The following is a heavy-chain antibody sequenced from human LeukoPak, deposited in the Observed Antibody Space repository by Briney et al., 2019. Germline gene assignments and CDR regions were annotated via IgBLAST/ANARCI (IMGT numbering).Heavy chain of an antibody. CDR3: ARSGYSSGWVDY. CDR1: GYTFTSYY. Sequence: ASVKVSCKASGYTFTSYYMHWVRQAPGQGLEWMGITNPSGGSTSYAQRFQGRVTMTRDTSTSTVYMELSSLRSEDTAVYYCARSGYSSGWVDYWGQGTLVTVSS. D-gene: IGHD6-19*01. CDR2: TNPSGGST. V-gene: IGHV1-46*01. J-gene: IGHJ4*02.